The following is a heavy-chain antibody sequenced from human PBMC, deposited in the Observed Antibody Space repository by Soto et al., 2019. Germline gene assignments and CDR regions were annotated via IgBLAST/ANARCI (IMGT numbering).Heavy chain of an antibody. V-gene: IGHV3-23*01. J-gene: IGHJ6*02. CDR2: ISGSGGST. CDR1: GFTFSSYA. CDR3: AKPLPGYCSGGSCPIANLYYYNGMDV. Sequence: QPGGSLRLSCAASGFTFSSYAMSWVRQAPGKGLEWVSAISGSGGSTYYADSVKGRFTISRDNSKNTLYLQMNSLRAEDTAVYYCAKPLPGYCSGGSCPIANLYYYNGMDVWGQGTTVTVSS. D-gene: IGHD2-15*01.